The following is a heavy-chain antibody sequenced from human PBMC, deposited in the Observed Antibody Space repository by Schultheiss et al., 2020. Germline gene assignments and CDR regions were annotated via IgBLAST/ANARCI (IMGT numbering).Heavy chain of an antibody. Sequence: GGSLRLSCAASGFTFKTYAMNWVRQAPGKGLEWVSAISGSGLNTFYADSAKGRFTISRDNSRDTLYLQMNSLRAEDTAFYYCAKEGSLSRIAVDVDYWGQGTLVTVSS. CDR3: AKEGSLSRIAVDVDY. CDR1: GFTFKTYA. CDR2: ISGSGLNT. J-gene: IGHJ4*02. D-gene: IGHD6-19*01. V-gene: IGHV3-23*01.